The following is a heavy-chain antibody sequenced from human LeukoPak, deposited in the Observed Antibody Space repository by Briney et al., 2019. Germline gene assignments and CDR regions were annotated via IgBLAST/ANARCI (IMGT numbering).Heavy chain of an antibody. Sequence: ASVKVSCKASGYTFTSYYTHWVRQAPGQGLEWMGIINPSGGSTSYAQKFQGRVTMTRDTSTSTVYTELSSLRSEDTAVYYCAGAGIAVAGNAEYFQHWGQGTLVTVSS. CDR2: INPSGGST. J-gene: IGHJ1*01. D-gene: IGHD6-19*01. CDR1: GYTFTSYY. CDR3: AGAGIAVAGNAEYFQH. V-gene: IGHV1-46*01.